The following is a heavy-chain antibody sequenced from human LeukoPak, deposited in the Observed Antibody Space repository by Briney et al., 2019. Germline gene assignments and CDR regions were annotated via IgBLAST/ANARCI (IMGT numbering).Heavy chain of an antibody. CDR2: INPSGGST. D-gene: IGHD6-13*01. CDR3: ARDSVDSSSWQEYFQH. J-gene: IGHJ1*01. Sequence: ASVKVSCKASGYTFTSYYMHWVRQAPGQGLEWMGIINPSGGSTSYAQKFQGRVTMTRDMSTSTVYMELSSLRSEDTAVYYCARDSVDSSSWQEYFQHWGQDTLVTVSS. V-gene: IGHV1-46*01. CDR1: GYTFTSYY.